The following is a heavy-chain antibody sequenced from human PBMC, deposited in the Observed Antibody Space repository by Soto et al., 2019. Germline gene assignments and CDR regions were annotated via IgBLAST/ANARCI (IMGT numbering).Heavy chain of an antibody. V-gene: IGHV4-39*01. D-gene: IGHD3-22*01. CDR3: ARRGYSSGYHDY. J-gene: IGHJ4*01. CDR1: GGSITSSSYY. CDR2: IFPTGST. Sequence: QLPLQESGPGLLKPSETLSLTCTVSGGSITSSSYYWGWIRQPPGKGLEWIGNIFPTGSTYYNLSLKCRVTLSIDTSKNQFSLRLSSVTATDTAVYYCARRGYSSGYHDYCGHGTLVTVAS.